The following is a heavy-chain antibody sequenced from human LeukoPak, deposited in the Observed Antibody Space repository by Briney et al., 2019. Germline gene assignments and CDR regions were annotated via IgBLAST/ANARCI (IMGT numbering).Heavy chain of an antibody. J-gene: IGHJ5*02. CDR2: IYYSGST. CDR1: GGSISSSSYY. CDR3: ARRGVTMVRGVIITGWFDP. D-gene: IGHD3-10*01. V-gene: IGHV4-39*01. Sequence: PSETLSLTCTVSGGSISSSSYYWGWIRQPPGKGLEWIGSIYYSGSTYYNPSLKSRVTISVDTSKNQFSLKLSSVTAADTAVYYCARRGVTMVRGVIITGWFDPWGQGTLVTVSS.